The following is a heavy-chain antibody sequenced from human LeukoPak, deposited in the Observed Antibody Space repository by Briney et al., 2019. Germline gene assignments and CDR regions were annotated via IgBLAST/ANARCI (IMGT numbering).Heavy chain of an antibody. Sequence: SGGSLRLSCAASGFTFSSYGMHWVRQAPGKGLEWVAFIRYDGSNKYYADSVKGRFTISRDNSKNTLYLQMNSLRAEDTAVYYCAKFSEYCSGGSCFDAFDTWGQGTMVTVSS. CDR3: AKFSEYCSGGSCFDAFDT. J-gene: IGHJ3*02. D-gene: IGHD2-15*01. CDR2: IRYDGSNK. CDR1: GFTFSSYG. V-gene: IGHV3-30*02.